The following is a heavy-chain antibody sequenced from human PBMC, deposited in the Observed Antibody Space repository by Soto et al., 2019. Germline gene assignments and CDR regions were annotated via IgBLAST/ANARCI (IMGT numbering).Heavy chain of an antibody. J-gene: IGHJ5*02. V-gene: IGHV2-5*01. CDR2: IYWNDDK. D-gene: IGHD6-19*01. Sequence: SGPTLVNPTQTLTLTCIFSGSSLRTSGVGVGWIRQPPGKALEWLGFIYWNDDKRYSPSLKSRLTITKDTSKNQVVLTMTNMDPVDTATYYCAKSGSSGWYGWFDPWGQGTLVTVSS. CDR3: AKSGSSGWYGWFDP. CDR1: GSSLRTSGVG.